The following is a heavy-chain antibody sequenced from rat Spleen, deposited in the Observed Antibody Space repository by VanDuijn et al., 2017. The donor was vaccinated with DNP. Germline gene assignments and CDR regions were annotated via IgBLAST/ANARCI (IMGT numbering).Heavy chain of an antibody. J-gene: IGHJ2*01. Sequence: QVQLKESGPGLVQPSETLSLTCTVPGFSLTTYSVSWVRQPPGKGLEWIAAMSSGGSTYYNSALKSRLSISRDTSKSQVFLKMNSVQTEDTAMYFCAVLGRYYWGHGVMVTVSS. CDR3: AVLGRYY. CDR2: MSSGGST. CDR1: GFSLTTYS. V-gene: IGHV2-6*01.